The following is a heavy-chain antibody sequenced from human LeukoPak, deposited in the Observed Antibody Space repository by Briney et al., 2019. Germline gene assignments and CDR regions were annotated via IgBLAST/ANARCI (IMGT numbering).Heavy chain of an antibody. V-gene: IGHV3-48*01. Sequence: GGSLRLSCAASGFTFSSYELNWVRQAPGEGLEWVSYISSLSGTIYYADSVKGRFTISRDNSKNTLYLQMNSLRAEDTAVYYCARDIGRSGWFSMDVWGKGTTVTISS. CDR3: ARDIGRSGWFSMDV. J-gene: IGHJ6*04. CDR2: ISSLSGTI. D-gene: IGHD6-19*01. CDR1: GFTFSSYE.